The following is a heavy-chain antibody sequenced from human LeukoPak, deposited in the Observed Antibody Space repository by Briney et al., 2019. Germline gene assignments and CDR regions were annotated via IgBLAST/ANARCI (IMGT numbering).Heavy chain of an antibody. CDR1: GFTFSSYA. J-gene: IGHJ4*02. V-gene: IGHV3-23*01. Sequence: GGSLRLSCAASGFTFSSYAMSWVRQAPGKGLEWVSAISGSGGSTYYADSVKGRFTISRDNSKNALYLQMNSLRAEDTAVYYCAKGGRGSYSLLDYWGQGTLVTVSS. CDR2: ISGSGGST. D-gene: IGHD1-26*01. CDR3: AKGGRGSYSLLDY.